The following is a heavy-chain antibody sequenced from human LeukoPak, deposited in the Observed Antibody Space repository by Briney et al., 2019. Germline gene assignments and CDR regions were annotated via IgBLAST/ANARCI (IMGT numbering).Heavy chain of an antibody. J-gene: IGHJ4*02. CDR1: GFTFHDYA. CDR2: ISGDGGSA. D-gene: IGHD3-10*01. CDR3: AKASSGSSSRPIDY. Sequence: GGSLRLSCVASGFTFHDYAMSWVRQVPGKGLEWVSLISGDGGSASYAASVKGRFTISRGNSKNSLYLQMNSLRTEDTAFYYCAKASSGSSSRPIDYWGQGTLVTVSS. V-gene: IGHV3-43*02.